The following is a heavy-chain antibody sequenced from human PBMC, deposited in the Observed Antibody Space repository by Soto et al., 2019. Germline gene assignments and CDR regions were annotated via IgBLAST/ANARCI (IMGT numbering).Heavy chain of an antibody. CDR3: AKDCRRLAVTGSAFDS. V-gene: IGHV3-23*01. CDR1: GFTFNDYA. J-gene: IGHJ4*02. CDR2: ISGSGGHS. Sequence: PGGSLRLSCAASGFTFNDYAMAWVRQAPGQGLEWVSSISGSGGHSSYVDSVRGRFTISRDNVNNILSLDMSDLRAEDTALYYCAKDCRRLAVTGSAFDSWGQGALVTVS. D-gene: IGHD6-19*01.